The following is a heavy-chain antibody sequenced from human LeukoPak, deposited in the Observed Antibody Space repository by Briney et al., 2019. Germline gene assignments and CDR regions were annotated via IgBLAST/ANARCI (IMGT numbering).Heavy chain of an antibody. J-gene: IGHJ4*02. CDR2: VSYDVSDK. CDR1: GFTFSNYA. V-gene: IGHV3-30-3*01. CDR3: PRGPNDYGGFERNKPLDY. Sequence: GGSLRLSCAASGFTFSNYAMHWVRQAPGKGLEWVAVVSYDVSDKYLADSVNGRFTISRDHSKNTQFLQMHSLRADDTAVYLCPRGPNDYGGFERNKPLDYWGQGTLVTVSS. D-gene: IGHD4-23*01.